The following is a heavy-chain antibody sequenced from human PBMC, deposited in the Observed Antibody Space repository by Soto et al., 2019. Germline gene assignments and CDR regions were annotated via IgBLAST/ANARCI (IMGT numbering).Heavy chain of an antibody. CDR3: ARDLVAVSHFDS. CDR2: INPNTGGT. J-gene: IGHJ4*02. Sequence: QVQLVQSGAEVKKPGASVKVSCKASGYSFTAYYMHWVRQAPGQGLEWMGWINPNTGGTHYAQKFEGWVTMTRDTSISTAYMELRRLKSDDTAVYYCARDLVAVSHFDSWGQGTLVTVSS. V-gene: IGHV1-2*04. CDR1: GYSFTAYY. D-gene: IGHD5-12*01.